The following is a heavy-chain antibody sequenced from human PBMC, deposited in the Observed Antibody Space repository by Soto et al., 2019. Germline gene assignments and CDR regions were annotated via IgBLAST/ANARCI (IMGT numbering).Heavy chain of an antibody. CDR1: GFTFSSYA. CDR3: AREKYSSGRRPFDY. V-gene: IGHV3-23*01. D-gene: IGHD6-19*01. J-gene: IGHJ4*02. CDR2: ISGSGGST. Sequence: EVQLLESGGGLVQPGGSLRLSCAASGFTFSSYAMSWVRQAPGKGLEWVSVISGSGGSTYYADSVKGRFTISRDKSKNTLYLQMNSLRAEDTAVYYCAREKYSSGRRPFDYWGQGTLVTVSS.